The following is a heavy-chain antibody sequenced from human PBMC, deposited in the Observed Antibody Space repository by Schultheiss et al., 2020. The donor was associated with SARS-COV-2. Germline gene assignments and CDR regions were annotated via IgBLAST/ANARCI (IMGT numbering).Heavy chain of an antibody. J-gene: IGHJ4*02. CDR1: GGSFRGYY. V-gene: IGHV4-34*01. Sequence: SETLSLTCAVYGGSFRGYYWSWIRQPPGKGLEWIGSLYHSGSTYYNPSLKSRVTMSVDTSKNQFSLKLSSVTAADTAVYYCARDWRGEYYFDSWGQGTLVTVSS. D-gene: IGHD3-10*01. CDR2: LYHSGST. CDR3: ARDWRGEYYFDS.